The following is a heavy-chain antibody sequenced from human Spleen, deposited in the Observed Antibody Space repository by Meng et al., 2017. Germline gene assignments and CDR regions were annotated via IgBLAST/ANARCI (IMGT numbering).Heavy chain of an antibody. CDR2: ISNSGSTI. V-gene: IGHV3-48*03. D-gene: IGHD6-19*01. J-gene: IGHJ4*02. CDR1: GFTFSAYE. CDR3: ARETSSGWNFDY. Sequence: GESLKISCAASGFTFSAYEMTWVRQAPGKGLEWVSYISNSGSTIYYAVSVKGRFTISRDNAKNSLYLQMNSLRAEDTAVYYCARETSSGWNFDYWGQGTLVPVSS.